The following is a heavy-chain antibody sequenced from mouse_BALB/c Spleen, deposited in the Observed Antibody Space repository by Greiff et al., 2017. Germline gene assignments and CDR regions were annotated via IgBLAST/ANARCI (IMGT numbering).Heavy chain of an antibody. D-gene: IGHD1-1*01. V-gene: IGHV14-3*02. Sequence: VQLQQSGAELVKPGASVKLSCTASGFYINDTYMHWVKQRPEQGLEWIGRIDPANGNTKYDPQFQGKATITADTSSNTAYLQLSSLTSEDTAVYYCAREGYGSSSWYIDVWGAGTTVTVSS. CDR3: AREGYGSSSWYIDV. J-gene: IGHJ1*01. CDR2: IDPANGNT. CDR1: GFYINDTY.